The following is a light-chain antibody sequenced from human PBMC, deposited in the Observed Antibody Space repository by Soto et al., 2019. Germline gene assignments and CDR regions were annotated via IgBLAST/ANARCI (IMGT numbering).Light chain of an antibody. J-gene: IGLJ2*01. CDR2: LDSDGSH. CDR3: QTWGTGIHVV. Sequence: QPVLTQSPSASASLGASVKLTCTLSRGHSSYAIAWHQQQPEKGPRYLMKLDSDGSHTKGDAIPDRFSGSRSGAERYLTISSLQSEDEADYYFQTWGTGIHVVFGGGTKVTVL. V-gene: IGLV4-69*01. CDR1: RGHSSYA.